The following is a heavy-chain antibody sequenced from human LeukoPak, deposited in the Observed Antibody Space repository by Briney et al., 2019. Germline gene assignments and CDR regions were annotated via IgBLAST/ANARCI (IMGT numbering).Heavy chain of an antibody. J-gene: IGHJ4*02. V-gene: IGHV4-39*07. Sequence: SETLSLTCTVSGGSISSSGYCWGWIRQPPGKGLEWIGSIDYSGNTNYNPSLKSRVTISVDMSKNQFSLKLSSVTAADTAVYYCASGSLGAPGYFDYWGQGTLVTVSS. D-gene: IGHD1-26*01. CDR1: GGSISSSGYC. CDR3: ASGSLGAPGYFDY. CDR2: IDYSGNT.